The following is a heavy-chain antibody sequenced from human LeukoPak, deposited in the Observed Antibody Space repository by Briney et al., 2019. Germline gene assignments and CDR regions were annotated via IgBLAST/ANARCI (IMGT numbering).Heavy chain of an antibody. Sequence: GGSLRLSCAASGFTFSSYSMNWVRQAPGKGLEWVSSISSSSSYIYYADSVKGRFTISRDNAKNSLYLQMNSLRAEDTAVYYCASSARGTYFFGYWGQGTLVTVSS. J-gene: IGHJ4*02. CDR2: ISSSSSYI. D-gene: IGHD3-16*01. V-gene: IGHV3-21*01. CDR3: ASSARGTYFFGY. CDR1: GFTFSSYS.